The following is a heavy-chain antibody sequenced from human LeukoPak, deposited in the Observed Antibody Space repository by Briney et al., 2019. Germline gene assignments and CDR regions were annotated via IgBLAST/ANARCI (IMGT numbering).Heavy chain of an antibody. V-gene: IGHV3-7*05. J-gene: IGHJ6*02. Sequence: GGSLRLSCAASGFTFSSYWMSWVRQAPGKGLEWVAYIKNDESETYYVYCVKGRFTVSRDNAKNSLHMQMNSLRADDTAVYYCARGHYGLDVWGQGTTVSVSS. CDR2: IKNDESET. D-gene: IGHD3-10*01. CDR3: ARGHYGLDV. CDR1: GFTFSSYW.